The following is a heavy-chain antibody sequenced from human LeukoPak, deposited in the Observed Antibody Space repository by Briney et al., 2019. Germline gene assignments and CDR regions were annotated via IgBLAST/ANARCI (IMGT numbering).Heavy chain of an antibody. J-gene: IGHJ4*02. CDR1: GYTFTDYY. V-gene: IGHV1-69-2*01. Sequence: ASVKVSCKVSGYTFTDYYMHWIRQAPGKGLAWMGLLDPEDGDTIYANNFQGRVAITADTSTNTAYMELDTLTSSDTALYYCAITKGKRLQWIFDFWGQGTLVTVSS. CDR3: AITKGKRLQWIFDF. D-gene: IGHD4-11*01. CDR2: LDPEDGDT.